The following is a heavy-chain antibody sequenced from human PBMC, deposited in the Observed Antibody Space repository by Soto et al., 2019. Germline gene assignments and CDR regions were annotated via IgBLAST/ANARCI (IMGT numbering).Heavy chain of an antibody. CDR1: GGSISRYY. CDR3: ARAGVWVVPAAMQSYYYYGMDV. Sequence: PSETLSLTCTVSGGSISRYYWSWIRQPPGKGLEWIGYMYNTGSTVYNPSFKSRVTISVDTSKNQFSLKLNSVTAADTAVYYCARAGVWVVPAAMQSYYYYGMDVWGQGTTVTVSS. CDR2: MYNTGST. V-gene: IGHV4-59*01. J-gene: IGHJ6*02. D-gene: IGHD2-2*01.